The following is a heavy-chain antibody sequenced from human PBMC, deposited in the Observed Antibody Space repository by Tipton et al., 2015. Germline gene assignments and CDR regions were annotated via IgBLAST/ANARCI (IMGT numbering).Heavy chain of an antibody. CDR2: ISHSGNT. V-gene: IGHV4-38-2*01. Sequence: GLVKPSETMSLTCDVSGYSINNDYYWGWIRQPPGKGLEWIGSISHSGNTYYNPPLKSRVTMSRDTSKNQFSLKLTSVTAADTAVYYCACQDYDSLTRDYQTVDYWGQGTLVTVSS. CDR3: ACQDYDSLTRDYQTVDY. D-gene: IGHD3-9*01. J-gene: IGHJ4*02. CDR1: GYSINNDYY.